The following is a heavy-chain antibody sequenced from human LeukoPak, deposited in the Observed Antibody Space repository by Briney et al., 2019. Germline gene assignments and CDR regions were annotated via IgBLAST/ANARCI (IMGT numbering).Heavy chain of an antibody. Sequence: SQTLSLTCTVSGGSISSGSYYWSWIRQPAGKGLEWIGRIYTSGSTNYNPSLKSRVTISVDTSKNQFSLKLSSVTAADTAVYYCARDNYYYYMDVWGKGTTVTVSS. J-gene: IGHJ6*03. CDR1: GGSISSGSYY. V-gene: IGHV4-61*02. CDR3: ARDNYYYYMDV. CDR2: IYTSGST.